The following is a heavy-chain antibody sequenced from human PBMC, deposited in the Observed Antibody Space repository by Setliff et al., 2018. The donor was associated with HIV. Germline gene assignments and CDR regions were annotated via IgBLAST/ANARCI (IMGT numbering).Heavy chain of an antibody. Sequence: SETLSLTCAVYNASLSDYHWNWIRQVPEKGLEWIGEVNHSGDANYNPSLESRVTMSVDSSKNQFSLRLSSVAAADTAVYYCARGRCSGGTCSGRYSYLHIDVWGKGTTVTVSS. CDR1: NASLSDYH. V-gene: IGHV4-34*01. CDR2: VNHSGDA. D-gene: IGHD2-15*01. J-gene: IGHJ6*03. CDR3: ARGRCSGGTCSGRYSYLHIDV.